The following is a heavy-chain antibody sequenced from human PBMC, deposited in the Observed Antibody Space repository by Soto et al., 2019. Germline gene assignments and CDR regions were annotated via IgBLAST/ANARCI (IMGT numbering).Heavy chain of an antibody. D-gene: IGHD3-22*01. Sequence: GGSLRLSCSASGFTFSSYAMHWVRQAPGKGLEYVSAISSNGGSTYYADSVKGRFTISRDNSKNTLYLQMSSLRAEDTAVYYCVKDGRGLKYYDSRPGQYDYWGQGTLVTVSS. CDR3: VKDGRGLKYYDSRPGQYDY. V-gene: IGHV3-64D*06. CDR1: GFTFSSYA. J-gene: IGHJ4*02. CDR2: ISSNGGST.